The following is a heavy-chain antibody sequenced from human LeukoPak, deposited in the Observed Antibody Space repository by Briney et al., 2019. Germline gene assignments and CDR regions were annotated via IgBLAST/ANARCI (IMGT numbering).Heavy chain of an antibody. D-gene: IGHD4-17*01. V-gene: IGHV5-51*01. CDR3: ARQIDYGDPLDY. Sequence: GAALKTSFKGSGCRFTSYWIGWGRPMPGKGLEWMGIIYRGDYDTRYSPSFQGQVTISADKSISTAYLQWSSLKASDTAMYYCARQIDYGDPLDYWGQGTLVTVSS. J-gene: IGHJ4*02. CDR1: GCRFTSYW. CDR2: IYRGDYDT.